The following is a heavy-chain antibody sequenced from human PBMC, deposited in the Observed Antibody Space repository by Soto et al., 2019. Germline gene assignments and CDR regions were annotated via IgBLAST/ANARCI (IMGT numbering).Heavy chain of an antibody. CDR3: ARDMTTVTKTFRLNYYGMDV. CDR2: ISSSSSTI. Sequence: GGSLRLSCAASGFTFSSYSMNWVRQSPGKGLEWVSYISSSSSTIYYADSVKGRFTISRDNAKNSLYLQMNSLRDEDTAVYYCARDMTTVTKTFRLNYYGMDVWGQGTTVPVSS. J-gene: IGHJ6*02. CDR1: GFTFSSYS. D-gene: IGHD4-17*01. V-gene: IGHV3-48*02.